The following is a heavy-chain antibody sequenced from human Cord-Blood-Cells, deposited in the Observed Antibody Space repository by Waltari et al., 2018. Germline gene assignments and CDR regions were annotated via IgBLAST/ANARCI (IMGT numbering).Heavy chain of an antibody. CDR1: GYTFTGYY. CDR3: ARPTGFWYFDL. V-gene: IGHV1-2*02. Sequence: QVQLVQSGAEVKKPGASVKVSCKASGYTFTGYYMHWVRQAPGQGLEWMGWISPNSGGTNNAQKFQGRDTMTRDTSISTAYMELSRLRSDDTAVYYCARPTGFWYFDLLGRRTLVTVSS. CDR2: ISPNSGGT. J-gene: IGHJ2*01. D-gene: IGHD4-17*01.